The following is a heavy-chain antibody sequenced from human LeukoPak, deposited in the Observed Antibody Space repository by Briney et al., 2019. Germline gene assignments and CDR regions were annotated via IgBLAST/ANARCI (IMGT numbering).Heavy chain of an antibody. D-gene: IGHD5-24*01. CDR2: IYYSGST. V-gene: IGHV4-59*01. CDR1: GGSISSYY. J-gene: IGHJ4*02. Sequence: SETLSLTCTVSGGSISSYYWSGIRQPPGKGLEWIGYIYYSGSTNYNPSLKSRVTISVDTSKNQFSLKLSSVTAADTAVYYCARGRWLQLDYFDYWGQGTLVTVSS. CDR3: ARGRWLQLDYFDY.